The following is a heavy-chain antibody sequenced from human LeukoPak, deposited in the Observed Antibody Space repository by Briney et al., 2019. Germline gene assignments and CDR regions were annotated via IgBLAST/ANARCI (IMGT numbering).Heavy chain of an antibody. CDR3: ARGFVYAWYFDL. J-gene: IGHJ2*01. Sequence: SETLSLTCTVSGGSVSSGSYYWGWIRQPPGKGLEWIGYIYYSGSTNYNPSLKSRVTISVDTSKNQFSLKLSSVTAADTAVYYCARGFVYAWYFDLWGRGTLVTVSS. D-gene: IGHD5/OR15-5a*01. CDR2: IYYSGST. V-gene: IGHV4-61*01. CDR1: GGSVSSGSYY.